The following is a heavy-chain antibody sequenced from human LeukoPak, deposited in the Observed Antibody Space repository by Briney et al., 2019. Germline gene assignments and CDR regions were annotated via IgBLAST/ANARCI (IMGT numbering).Heavy chain of an antibody. Sequence: SETLSLTCTVSGGSISSSSYYWGWIRQPPGKGLEWIGSFYYSGSTYYNPSLKSRVTISVDTSKNQFSLKLSSVTAADTAVYYCARDSVGYSSGWYEGDAFDIWGQGTMVTVSS. D-gene: IGHD6-19*01. J-gene: IGHJ3*02. CDR1: GGSISSSSYY. V-gene: IGHV4-39*07. CDR3: ARDSVGYSSGWYEGDAFDI. CDR2: FYYSGST.